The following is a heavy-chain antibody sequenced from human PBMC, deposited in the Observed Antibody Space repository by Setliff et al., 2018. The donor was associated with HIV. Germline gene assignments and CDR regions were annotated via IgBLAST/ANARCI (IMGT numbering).Heavy chain of an antibody. CDR3: ARSHGFP. Sequence: SETLSLTCSVSGGSVSSGGYNWFWVRQPPGKGLEWIGYVYNSGSTKYNASLKSRVTISLDTSKNQFSLKMTSVTAADTAVYYCARSHGFPWGQGTLVTVSS. CDR1: GGSVSSGGYN. J-gene: IGHJ4*02. CDR2: VYNSGST. V-gene: IGHV4-61*08.